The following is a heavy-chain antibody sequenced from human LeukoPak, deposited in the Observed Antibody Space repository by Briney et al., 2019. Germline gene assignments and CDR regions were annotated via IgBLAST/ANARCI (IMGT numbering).Heavy chain of an antibody. CDR2: INHSGST. CDR3: ARQKGWFGEFTTFDY. J-gene: IGHJ4*02. CDR1: GGSFSGYY. V-gene: IGHV4-34*01. Sequence: SETLSLTCAVYGGSFSGYYWSWIRQPPGKGLEWIGEINHSGSTNYNPSLKSRVTISVDTSKNQFSLKLSSVTAADTAVYYCARQKGWFGEFTTFDYWGQGTLVTVSS. D-gene: IGHD3-10*01.